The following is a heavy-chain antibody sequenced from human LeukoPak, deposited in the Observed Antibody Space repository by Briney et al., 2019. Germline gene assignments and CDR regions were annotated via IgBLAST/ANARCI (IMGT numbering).Heavy chain of an antibody. D-gene: IGHD6-13*01. Sequence: GGSLRLSCAASGFTFSSHAMTWVRQAPGKGLDWVSGISGSGGSTYYADSVKGRFTISRDNSKNTLYLQMNSLRAEDTAVYYCAKDEEQLLPRTWGQGTLVTVSS. V-gene: IGHV3-23*01. CDR3: AKDEEQLLPRT. J-gene: IGHJ5*02. CDR2: ISGSGGST. CDR1: GFTFSSHA.